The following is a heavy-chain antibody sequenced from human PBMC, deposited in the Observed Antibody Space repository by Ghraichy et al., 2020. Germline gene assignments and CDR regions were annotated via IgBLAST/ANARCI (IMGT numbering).Heavy chain of an antibody. D-gene: IGHD3-3*01. CDR3: ARWNWSGYYYFDP. J-gene: IGHJ5*02. V-gene: IGHV1-69*13. CDR1: GGTFSSYA. Sequence: SVKVSCKASGGTFSSYAISWVRQAPGQGLEWMGGIIPIFGTANYAQKFQGRVTITADESTSTAYMELSSLRSEDTAVYYCARWNWSGYYYFDPWGQGTLVTVSS. CDR2: IIPIFGTA.